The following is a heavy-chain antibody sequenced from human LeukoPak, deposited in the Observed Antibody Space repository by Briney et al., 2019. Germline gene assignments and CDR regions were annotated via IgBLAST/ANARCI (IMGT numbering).Heavy chain of an antibody. V-gene: IGHV4-39*01. Sequence: KPSETLSLTCTVSGGSISSSSYYWGWIRQPPGKGLEWIGSIYYSGSTYYNPSLKSRVTISVDTSKNQFSLKLSSMTAADTAVYYCASHRWRNWFDPWGQGTLVTVSS. CDR1: GGSISSSSYY. CDR3: ASHRWRNWFDP. CDR2: IYYSGST. J-gene: IGHJ5*02. D-gene: IGHD4-23*01.